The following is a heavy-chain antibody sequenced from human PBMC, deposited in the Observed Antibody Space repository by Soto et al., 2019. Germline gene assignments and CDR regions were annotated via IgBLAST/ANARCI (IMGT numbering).Heavy chain of an antibody. CDR3: ARLMTTVTPYYYYGMDV. Sequence: SGPTLVNPTQTLTLTCTFSGLSLSTSGVGVGWIRQPPGKALEWLALIYWNDDKRYSPSLKSRLTITKDTSKNQVVLTMTNMDPVDTATYYCARLMTTVTPYYYYGMDVWGQGTTVTVSS. CDR1: GLSLSTSGVG. D-gene: IGHD4-4*01. CDR2: IYWNDDK. V-gene: IGHV2-5*01. J-gene: IGHJ6*02.